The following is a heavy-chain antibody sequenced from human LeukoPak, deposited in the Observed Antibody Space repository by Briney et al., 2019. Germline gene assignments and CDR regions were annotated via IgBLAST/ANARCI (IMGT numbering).Heavy chain of an antibody. D-gene: IGHD5-12*01. CDR3: SRDPYSGFFGAFDI. Sequence: GGSLRLSCVASEFSFSSYWMTWVRQAPGKGLEWVANIKGDGSEEHYVDSVKGRFTVSRDNARNSLYLQMNSLRVEDTAVYYCSRDPYSGFFGAFDIWGQGTMVTVSS. CDR1: EFSFSSYW. J-gene: IGHJ3*02. V-gene: IGHV3-7*04. CDR2: IKGDGSEE.